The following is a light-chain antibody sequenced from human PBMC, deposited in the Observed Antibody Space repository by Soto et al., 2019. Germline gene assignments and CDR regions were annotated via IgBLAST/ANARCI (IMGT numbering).Light chain of an antibody. CDR1: TGAVTSGYY. V-gene: IGLV7-43*01. J-gene: IGLJ2*01. Sequence: QAVVTQEPSLTVSPGGTVTLTCASSTGAVTSGYYPNWFQQKPGQAPRALIYSTGNKHSWTPARFSGSLLGGKAALTLSGVQPEDEAEYYCLLYYGGAHGVFGGGTKLTVL. CDR2: STG. CDR3: LLYYGGAHGV.